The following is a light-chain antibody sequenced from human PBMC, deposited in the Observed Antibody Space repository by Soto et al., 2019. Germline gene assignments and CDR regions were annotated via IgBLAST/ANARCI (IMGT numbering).Light chain of an antibody. CDR3: QQRSSWPLA. Sequence: EIVLTQSPVTLSLFPGERATLSCRASQSVSSYLAWYQQKPGQAPRLLIYDASNRVTGIPARFSGSGSGTAFTLTISSLEPEDFAVYYCQQRSSWPLAFGGGTKVEIK. V-gene: IGKV3-11*01. J-gene: IGKJ4*01. CDR1: QSVSSY. CDR2: DAS.